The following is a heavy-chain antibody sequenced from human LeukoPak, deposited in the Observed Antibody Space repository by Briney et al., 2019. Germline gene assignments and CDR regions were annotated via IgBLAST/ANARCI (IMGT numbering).Heavy chain of an antibody. V-gene: IGHV4-4*07. CDR2: IYTSGGT. CDR1: GGSISSGY. J-gene: IGHJ4*02. D-gene: IGHD4-17*01. CDR3: ARGIRVTTSLLSVGFYFDD. Sequence: SESLSLTCTVSGGSISSGYWMWLRQPAGKGLEWNGRIYTSGGTRYNPSLRGRVTMSAVTSKNQFSLKLSSVTAADTAVYYCARGIRVTTSLLSVGFYFDDWGQGSLVTVSS.